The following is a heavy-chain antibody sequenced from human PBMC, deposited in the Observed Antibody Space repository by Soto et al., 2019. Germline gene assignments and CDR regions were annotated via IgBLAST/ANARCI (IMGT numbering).Heavy chain of an antibody. V-gene: IGHV3-23*01. CDR2: ISGGGSST. Sequence: GGSLRLSCTASGFTFSNYVMSWVRQAPGRGLEWVSAISGGGSSTFYADSVKGRFVISRDNSKNTIHLQLDSLRAEDTAVYYCAKIYDGSGSDYWGQGTLVTVSS. CDR1: GFTFSNYV. J-gene: IGHJ4*02. D-gene: IGHD3-22*01. CDR3: AKIYDGSGSDY.